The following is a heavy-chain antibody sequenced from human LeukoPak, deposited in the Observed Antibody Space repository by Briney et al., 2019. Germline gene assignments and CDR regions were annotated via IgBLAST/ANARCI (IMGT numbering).Heavy chain of an antibody. Sequence: SVKVSCKASGGTFSSYAISWVRQAPGQGLEWMGRIIPIFGTANYAQKFQGRVTMTRDTSTSTVYMELSSLRSEDTAVCYCARGLDGDYGFDPWGQGTLVTVSS. CDR1: GGTFSSYA. D-gene: IGHD4-17*01. CDR2: IIPIFGTA. J-gene: IGHJ5*02. CDR3: ARGLDGDYGFDP. V-gene: IGHV1-69*05.